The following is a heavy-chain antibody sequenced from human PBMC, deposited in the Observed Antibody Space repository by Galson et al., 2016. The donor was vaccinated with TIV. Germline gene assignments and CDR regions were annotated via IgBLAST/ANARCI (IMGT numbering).Heavy chain of an antibody. CDR2: INPDSGDI. CDR3: ARDLRRFLEWTDAYVLDH. J-gene: IGHJ4*02. CDR1: GYIFRNYY. D-gene: IGHD3-3*01. V-gene: IGHV1-2*02. Sequence: SVKVSCKVSGYIFRNYYLVWVRQAPGQGLEWMGRINPDSGDINYAQRFQGRVTMTRDSSISTAYMELSGLRSDDTAVYYCARDLRRFLEWTDAYVLDHWGQGSLVTVSS.